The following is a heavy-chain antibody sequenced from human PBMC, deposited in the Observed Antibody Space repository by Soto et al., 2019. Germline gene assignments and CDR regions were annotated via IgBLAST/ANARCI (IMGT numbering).Heavy chain of an antibody. D-gene: IGHD4-17*01. CDR2: ISGSGGST. J-gene: IGHJ4*02. CDR3: AKALSYYGDYDGFDY. Sequence: EVQLLESGGGLVQPGGSLRLSYAAYGFTFNSYAMSWVRQAPGRGLEWVSAISGSGGSTYYADSVKGRFTISRDNSKNTLYLQMNSLRAEDTAVYYCAKALSYYGDYDGFDYWGQGTLVTVSS. CDR1: GFTFNSYA. V-gene: IGHV3-23*01.